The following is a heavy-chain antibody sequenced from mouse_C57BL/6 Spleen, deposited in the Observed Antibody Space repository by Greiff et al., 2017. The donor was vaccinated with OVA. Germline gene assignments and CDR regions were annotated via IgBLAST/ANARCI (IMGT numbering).Heavy chain of an antibody. CDR3: ARPPNYYGSSYGDMDY. D-gene: IGHD1-1*01. CDR2: IYPGSGST. J-gene: IGHJ4*01. V-gene: IGHV1-55*01. CDR1: GYTFTSYW. Sequence: QVQLHQPGAELVKPGASVKMSCKASGYTFTSYWITWVKQRPGQGLEWIGDIYPGSGSTNYNEKFKSKATLTVDTSSSTAYMQLSSLTSEDAAVYDCARPPNYYGSSYGDMDYWGQGTSVTVSS.